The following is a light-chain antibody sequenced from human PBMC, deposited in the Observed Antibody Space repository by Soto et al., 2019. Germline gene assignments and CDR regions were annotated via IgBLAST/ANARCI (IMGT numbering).Light chain of an antibody. CDR3: QQYHSTPVT. CDR2: WAS. Sequence: DIQMTQSPSSLSASVGDRVTITCRASQSISPFVNWYQQKPGQPPRLLIYWASTRESGVPDRFSGSGSETDFTLTISSLQAEDVAVYYCQQYHSTPVTFGQGTKLEIK. CDR1: QSISPF. V-gene: IGKV4-1*01. J-gene: IGKJ2*01.